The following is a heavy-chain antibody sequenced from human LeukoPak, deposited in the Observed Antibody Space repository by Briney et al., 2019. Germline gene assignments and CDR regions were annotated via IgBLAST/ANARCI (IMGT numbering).Heavy chain of an antibody. CDR3: ARGEYSSSFGLFDY. D-gene: IGHD6-6*01. CDR1: GFTFSSYA. V-gene: IGHV3-30-3*01. J-gene: IGHJ4*02. CDR2: ISYDGSNK. Sequence: GGSLRLSCAASGFTFSSYAMHWVRQAPGKGLEWVAVISYDGSNKYYADSVKGRFTISRDNSKNTLYLQMNSLRAEDTAVYYRARGEYSSSFGLFDYWGQGTLVTVSS.